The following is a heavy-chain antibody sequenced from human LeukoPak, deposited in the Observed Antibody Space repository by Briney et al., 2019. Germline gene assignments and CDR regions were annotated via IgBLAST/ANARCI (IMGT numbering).Heavy chain of an antibody. CDR2: INPNSGGT. CDR1: GYIFTGYY. Sequence: GASVKVSCKASGYIFTGYYMHWVRQAPGQGLEWMGWINPNSGGTNCAQKFQGRVTMTRDTSISTAYMELSRLRSDDTAVCYCARGYCSSTSCYDWFDPWGQGTLVTVSS. V-gene: IGHV1-2*02. D-gene: IGHD2-2*01. CDR3: ARGYCSSTSCYDWFDP. J-gene: IGHJ5*02.